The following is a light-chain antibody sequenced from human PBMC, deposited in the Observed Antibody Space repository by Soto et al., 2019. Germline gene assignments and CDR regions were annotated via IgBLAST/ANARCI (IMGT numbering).Light chain of an antibody. CDR1: QSVSSNY. CDR3: QQYGTSPQT. CDR2: DAS. J-gene: IGKJ1*01. Sequence: EIVLTHSPGTLSLSPWEIATLSCRASQSVSSNYVAWYQQKPGQVPKLLIYDASSRATAIPDRFSGSGSGTDFTLTISRLEPDDFAVYYCQQYGTSPQTFGHGTKVDIK. V-gene: IGKV3-20*01.